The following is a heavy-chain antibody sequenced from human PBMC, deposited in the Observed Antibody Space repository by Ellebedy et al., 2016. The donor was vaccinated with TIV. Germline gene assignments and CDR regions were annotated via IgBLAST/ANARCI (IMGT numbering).Heavy chain of an antibody. J-gene: IGHJ4*02. CDR1: GITVSNNY. V-gene: IGHV3-66*01. CDR2: IYSGGST. CDR3: ARDGYSGSYYYFDY. Sequence: PGGSLRLSCAASGITVSNNYMSWVRQAPGKGLEWVSVIYSGGSTYYADSVKGRFTISRDNSKNTLYLQMNSLRAEDTAVYYCARDGYSGSYYYFDYWGQGTLVTVSS. D-gene: IGHD1-26*01.